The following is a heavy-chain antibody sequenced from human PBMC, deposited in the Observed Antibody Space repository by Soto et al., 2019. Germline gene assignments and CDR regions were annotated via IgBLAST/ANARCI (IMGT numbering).Heavy chain of an antibody. Sequence: QVQLVESGGGLVKPGGSLRLSCAASGFTFSDYYMSWIRKAPGKGLEWVSYISSSGSIIKHADSVKGRFTISRGNAKKSLYKQRTRRRAEDTDMYYCAKRINYYGRNVWVQGTKVTVS. D-gene: IGHD2-15*01. CDR3: AKRINYYGRNV. CDR1: GFTFSDYY. CDR2: ISSSGSII. V-gene: IGHV3-11*01. J-gene: IGHJ6*02.